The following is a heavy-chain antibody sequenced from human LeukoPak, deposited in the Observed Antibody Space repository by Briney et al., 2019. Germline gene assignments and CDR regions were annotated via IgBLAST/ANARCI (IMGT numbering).Heavy chain of an antibody. J-gene: IGHJ3*02. Sequence: TGGSLRLSCAASGFTFSSYAMSWVRQAPGKELEWVSAISGSGGSTYYADSVKGRFTISRDNSKNTLYLQMNSLRAEDTAVYYCARVILVYGSGSDIWGQGTMVTVSS. V-gene: IGHV3-23*01. CDR1: GFTFSSYA. CDR3: ARVILVYGSGSDI. D-gene: IGHD3-10*01. CDR2: ISGSGGST.